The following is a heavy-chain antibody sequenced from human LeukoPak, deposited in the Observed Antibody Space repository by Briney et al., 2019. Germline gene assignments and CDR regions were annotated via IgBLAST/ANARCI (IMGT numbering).Heavy chain of an antibody. Sequence: PSETLSLTCTVSGGSISSYYWSWIRQPPGKGLEWIGYIYYSGSTHYNPSLKSRVTISVDTSKKQFSLKLRSVTAADTAVYYCARSRVTYYYGSGSYYKETYYFDYWGQGTLVTVSS. CDR2: IYYSGST. J-gene: IGHJ4*02. D-gene: IGHD3-10*01. CDR3: ARSRVTYYYGSGSYYKETYYFDY. CDR1: GGSISSYY. V-gene: IGHV4-59*12.